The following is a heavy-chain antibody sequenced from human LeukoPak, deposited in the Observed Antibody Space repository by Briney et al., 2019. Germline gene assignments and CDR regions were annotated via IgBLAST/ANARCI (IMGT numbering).Heavy chain of an antibody. Sequence: PGGSLRLSCAASGFTFSDFYMSWIRQAPGKGLESISYISGSSSNTNYADSVKGRFTISRDNAKNSLYLQMNSPRAEDTAVYYCTRHPAEGDYWGQGTLVTVSS. V-gene: IGHV3-11*03. CDR3: TRHPAEGDY. D-gene: IGHD2-15*01. CDR2: ISGSSSNT. J-gene: IGHJ4*02. CDR1: GFTFSDFY.